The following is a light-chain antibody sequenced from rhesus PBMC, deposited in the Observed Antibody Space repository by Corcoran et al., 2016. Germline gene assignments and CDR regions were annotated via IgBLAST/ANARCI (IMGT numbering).Light chain of an antibody. J-gene: IGKJ4*01. V-gene: IGKV3-42*01. CDR1: QSVSSS. Sequence: EIVMTQSPATLSLSPGERATLSCRASQSVSSSLAWYQQKPGQAPKLLNYGASSRATGIPDRFSGSGSGTEFTLTLSSLEPEDVGVYYCQQDYSWPPTFGGGTKVELK. CDR3: QQDYSWPPT. CDR2: GAS.